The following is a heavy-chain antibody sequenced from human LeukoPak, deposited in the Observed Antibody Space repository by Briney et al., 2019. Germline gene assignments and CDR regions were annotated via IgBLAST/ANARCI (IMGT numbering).Heavy chain of an antibody. D-gene: IGHD5/OR15-5a*01. Sequence: SQTLSLTCTVFGDSISSGDYYWSWLRQPPGKGLEWIGYISYSGSTYYDPSLKSRLTISVDTSKNQFSLRLSSVTAADTAVYYCARGLISVSYFDYWGQGTLVTVSS. J-gene: IGHJ4*02. CDR1: GDSISSGDYY. V-gene: IGHV4-30-4*01. CDR3: ARGLISVSYFDY. CDR2: ISYSGST.